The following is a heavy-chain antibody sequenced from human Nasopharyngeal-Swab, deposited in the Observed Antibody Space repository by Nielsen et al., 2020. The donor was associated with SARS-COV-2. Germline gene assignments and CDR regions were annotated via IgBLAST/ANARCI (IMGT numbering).Heavy chain of an antibody. CDR3: ARAGWHTPYVDS. D-gene: IGHD2-15*01. CDR2: IDHSGNS. J-gene: IGHJ5*01. Sequence: WIRQPPGKGLEWIGEIDHSGNSNYNSSLKSRVTVSVDTSKNQFSLHVESLTAADSAVYYCARAGWHTPYVDSWGQGTRVTVSS. V-gene: IGHV4-34*01.